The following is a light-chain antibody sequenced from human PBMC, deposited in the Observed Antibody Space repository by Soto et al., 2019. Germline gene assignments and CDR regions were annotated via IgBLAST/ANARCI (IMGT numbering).Light chain of an antibody. Sequence: EIVMTQSPATLSVSPGERATLSCRASQSVSSNLAWYQQKPGQAPRLLIYGASTRATGIPARFSGSGSGTDFTLTISSLQSEDFAVYYCQQRSNWPSSFGQGTKVDI. CDR2: GAS. J-gene: IGKJ1*01. CDR1: QSVSSN. CDR3: QQRSNWPSS. V-gene: IGKV3-15*01.